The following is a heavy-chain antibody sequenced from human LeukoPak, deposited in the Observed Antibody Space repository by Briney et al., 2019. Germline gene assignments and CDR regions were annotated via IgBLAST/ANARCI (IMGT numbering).Heavy chain of an antibody. V-gene: IGHV3-21*01. CDR2: ISGSSSYI. J-gene: IGHJ6*03. CDR3: ARDIDRNLPGYYYYMDV. D-gene: IGHD1-14*01. Sequence: GGSLRLSCAASGFTFSSYSMNWVRQAPGKGLEWVSSISGSSSYIYYADSVKGRFTISRDNAKNSMYLQMNSLRAEDTAVYYCARDIDRNLPGYYYYMDVWGKGTTVTVSS. CDR1: GFTFSSYS.